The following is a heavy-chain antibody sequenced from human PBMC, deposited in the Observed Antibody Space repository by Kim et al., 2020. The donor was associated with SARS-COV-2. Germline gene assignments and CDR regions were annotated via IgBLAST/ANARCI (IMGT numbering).Heavy chain of an antibody. Sequence: SETLSLTCTVSGGSISSYYWSWIRQPPGKGLEWIGYIYYSGSTNYNPSLKSRVTISVDTSKNQFSLKLSSVTAADTAVYYCARPGGIGAFDIWGQGTMVTVSS. CDR2: IYYSGST. J-gene: IGHJ3*02. CDR1: GGSISSYY. V-gene: IGHV4-59*08. CDR3: ARPGGIGAFDI. D-gene: IGHD2-15*01.